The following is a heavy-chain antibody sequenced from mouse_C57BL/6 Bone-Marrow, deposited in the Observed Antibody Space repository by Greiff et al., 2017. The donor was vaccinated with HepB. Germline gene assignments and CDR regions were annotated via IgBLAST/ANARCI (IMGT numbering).Heavy chain of an antibody. V-gene: IGHV3-1*01. J-gene: IGHJ3*01. CDR2: ISYSGST. Sequence: EVKLVESGPGMVKPSQSLSLTCTVTGYSITSGYDWHWIRHFPGNKLEWMGYISYSGSTNYNPSLKSRISITHDTSKNHFFLKLNSVTTEDTATYYCARGGHYYGSSYVDWFAYWGQGTLVTVSA. D-gene: IGHD1-1*01. CDR1: GYSITSGYD. CDR3: ARGGHYYGSSYVDWFAY.